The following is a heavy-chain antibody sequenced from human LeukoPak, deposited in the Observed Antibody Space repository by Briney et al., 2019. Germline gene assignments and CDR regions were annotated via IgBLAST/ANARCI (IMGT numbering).Heavy chain of an antibody. D-gene: IGHD5-12*01. CDR2: INPNSGGT. J-gene: IGHJ4*02. CDR3: ARYTTYGGYADY. Sequence: VASVKVSYKASGYTFTGYYMHWVRQAPGQGLEWMGRINPNSGGTNYAQKFQGRVTMTRDTSISTAYMELSRLRSDDTAVYYCARYTTYGGYADYWGQGTLVTVSS. V-gene: IGHV1-2*06. CDR1: GYTFTGYY.